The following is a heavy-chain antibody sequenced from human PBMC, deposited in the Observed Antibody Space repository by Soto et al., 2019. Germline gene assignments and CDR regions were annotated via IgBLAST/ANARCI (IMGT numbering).Heavy chain of an antibody. D-gene: IGHD6-19*01. CDR3: AREQIGVAGSTYDY. Sequence: QVQLVESGGGVVQPGTSLRLSCEASGFTFSTYGMHWVRQAPGKGLDWVALIWYDGSRTHYAESVKGRFTISRDNSKNTLFLQMNSLRVEDTAVYYCAREQIGVAGSTYDYWGQGTLVTVSS. V-gene: IGHV3-33*01. CDR1: GFTFSTYG. CDR2: IWYDGSRT. J-gene: IGHJ4*02.